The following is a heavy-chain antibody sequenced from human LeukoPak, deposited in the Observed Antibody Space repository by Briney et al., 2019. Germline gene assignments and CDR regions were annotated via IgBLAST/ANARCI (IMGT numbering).Heavy chain of an antibody. J-gene: IGHJ6*03. CDR3: ARYCTTGVCYTDYYYYMDV. Sequence: GGSLRLSCAASGFTFSSYSMNWVRQAPGKGLEWVSYISSSSSTIYYADSVKGRFTISRDNAKNSLYLQMNSLRADDTAVYYCARYCTTGVCYTDYYYYMDVWGKGTTVTVSS. V-gene: IGHV3-48*04. D-gene: IGHD2-8*01. CDR2: ISSSSSTI. CDR1: GFTFSSYS.